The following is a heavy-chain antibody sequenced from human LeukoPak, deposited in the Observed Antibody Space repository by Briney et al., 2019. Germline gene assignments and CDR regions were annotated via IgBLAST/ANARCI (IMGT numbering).Heavy chain of an antibody. V-gene: IGHV3-9*01. J-gene: IGHJ3*02. CDR1: GFTFDDYA. D-gene: IGHD3-22*01. CDR3: AKVWGNYYDSSGYTDAFDI. CDR2: ISWNSGSI. Sequence: GRSLRLSCAASGFTFDDYAMHWVRQAPGKGLEWVSGISWNSGSIGYADSVKGRFTISRDNAKNSLYLQMNSLRAEDTALYYCAKVWGNYYDSSGYTDAFDIWGQGTMVTVSS.